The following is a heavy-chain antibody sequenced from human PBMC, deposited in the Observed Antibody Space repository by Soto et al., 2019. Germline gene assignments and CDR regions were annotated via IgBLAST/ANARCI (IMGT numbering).Heavy chain of an antibody. CDR2: TYYRSKWYN. J-gene: IGHJ6*02. V-gene: IGHV6-1*01. CDR1: GDSVSSNSAA. CDR3: ARAPDRVVAYYYYYYGMDV. Sequence: SQTLSLTCAISGDSVSSNSAAWTWIRQSPSRGLEWLGRTYYRSKWYNDYAVSVKSRITINPDTSKNQFSLQLNSVTPEDTAVYYCARAPDRVVAYYYYYYGMDVWGQGTTVTVSS. D-gene: IGHD3-3*02.